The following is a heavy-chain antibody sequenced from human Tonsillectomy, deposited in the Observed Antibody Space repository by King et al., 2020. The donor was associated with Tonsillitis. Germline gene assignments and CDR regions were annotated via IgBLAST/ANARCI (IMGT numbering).Heavy chain of an antibody. D-gene: IGHD3-10*01. CDR2: IDWDDDK. Sequence: TLKESGPALVKPTQTLTLTCTFSGFSLSTSGMCVSWIRQPPGKALEWLARIDWDDDKYYSTSLKTRLTISKHTSKNQVVLTMTNMDPVDTATYYCARIPVVRGVIIRNYYYYGMDVWGQGTTVTVSS. CDR1: GFSLSTSGMC. J-gene: IGHJ6*02. CDR3: ARIPVVRGVIIRNYYYYGMDV. V-gene: IGHV2-70*11.